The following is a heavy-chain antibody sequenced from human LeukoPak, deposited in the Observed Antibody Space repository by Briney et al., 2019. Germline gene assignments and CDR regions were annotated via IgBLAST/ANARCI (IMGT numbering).Heavy chain of an antibody. Sequence: GESLKISCKASGFSLINHWIGWVRQMPGKGLDWMGIIYPGNADATYSPSFQGQVTISADKSTTTVYLQWSSLKASDTAMYYCARQGSYDNSGYSFDYWGQGTLVTVSS. V-gene: IGHV5-51*01. D-gene: IGHD3-22*01. CDR2: IYPGNADA. CDR1: GFSLINHW. J-gene: IGHJ4*02. CDR3: ARQGSYDNSGYSFDY.